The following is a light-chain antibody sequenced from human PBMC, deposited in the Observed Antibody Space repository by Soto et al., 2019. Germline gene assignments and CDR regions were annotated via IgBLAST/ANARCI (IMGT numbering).Light chain of an antibody. V-gene: IGKV3-20*01. Sequence: DILLTQSPSTLSLSPGERATLSCRASQSVSSNLAWYQQKPGQAPRLLVYGASSRATGIPDRFSGSVSGTDFTLAISRLEPEDFAVYYCQHYGGAPLTFGQGTRLEI. CDR2: GAS. CDR1: QSVSSN. CDR3: QHYGGAPLT. J-gene: IGKJ5*01.